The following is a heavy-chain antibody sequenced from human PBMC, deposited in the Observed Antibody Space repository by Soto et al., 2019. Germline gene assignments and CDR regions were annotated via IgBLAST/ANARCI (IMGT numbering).Heavy chain of an antibody. CDR1: GYTLTELS. CDR3: ATLPRDCSSTSCSNYYYYYYMDV. J-gene: IGHJ6*03. V-gene: IGHV1-24*01. CDR2: FDPEDGGT. D-gene: IGHD2-2*01. Sequence: ASVKVSCKVSGYTLTELSMHWVRQAPGKGLEWMGGFDPEDGGTIYAQKFQGRVTMTEDTSTDTAYMELSSLRSEDTAVYYCATLPRDCSSTSCSNYYYYYYMDVWGKGTTVTVSS.